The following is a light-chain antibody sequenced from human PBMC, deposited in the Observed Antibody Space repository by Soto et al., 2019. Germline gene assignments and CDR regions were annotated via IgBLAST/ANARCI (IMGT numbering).Light chain of an antibody. V-gene: IGKV3-20*01. J-gene: IGKJ4*01. CDR2: GAS. Sequence: EIVLTQSPGTLSLSPGERATLSCRASQSVSSGSLAWYQQKPGQAPRLLIYGASSGAAGIPDRFRGSGSGTDFTLTISRLEPEDFAVYYCQQYGSSPVTFGGGTKVEIK. CDR1: QSVSSGS. CDR3: QQYGSSPVT.